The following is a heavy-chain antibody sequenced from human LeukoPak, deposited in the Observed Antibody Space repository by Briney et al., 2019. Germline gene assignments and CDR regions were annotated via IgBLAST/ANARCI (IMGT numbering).Heavy chain of an antibody. CDR2: IYHSGST. J-gene: IGHJ4*02. Sequence: SETLSLTCAVSGYSISSGYYWGWIRQPPGKGLEWIGSIYHSGSTYYNPSLKSRVTISVDTSKNQFSLKLSSVTVADTAVYYCAREGYDISDVLGFDYWGQGTLVTVSS. D-gene: IGHD3-9*01. CDR3: AREGYDISDVLGFDY. CDR1: GYSISSGYY. V-gene: IGHV4-38-2*02.